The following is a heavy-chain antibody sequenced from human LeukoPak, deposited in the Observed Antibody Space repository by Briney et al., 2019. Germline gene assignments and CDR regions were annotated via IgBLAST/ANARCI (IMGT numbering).Heavy chain of an antibody. CDR1: GYTFTGYY. Sequence: ASVKVSCKGSGYTFTGYYMHWVRQAPGQGLEWMGRIDPNSGGSNYGQKFQGRVTLTGDTSTSTAYMELSRLTSDDTAMYYCAVLGYCTGNSCYTFSYFDYWGQGTPVNVSS. CDR2: IDPNSGGS. J-gene: IGHJ4*02. D-gene: IGHD2-15*01. CDR3: AVLGYCTGNSCYTFSYFDY. V-gene: IGHV1-2*06.